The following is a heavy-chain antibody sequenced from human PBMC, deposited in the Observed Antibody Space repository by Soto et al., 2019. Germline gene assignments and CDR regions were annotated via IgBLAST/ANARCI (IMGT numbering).Heavy chain of an antibody. CDR1: GYTFTNYH. J-gene: IGHJ4*02. CDR2: INPNGGST. D-gene: IGHD6-19*01. CDR3: ALPKSTLGWYNF. Sequence: QVQVVQSGAEVKKPGASVKVSCKTSGYTFTNYHVHWVRQAPGQGLEWMGAINPNGGSTTYAQHLQGRVTMTSDSSTSTVYMEMGSLRSDCSAVYYCALPKSTLGWYNFWVQGTLVTVS. V-gene: IGHV1-46*01.